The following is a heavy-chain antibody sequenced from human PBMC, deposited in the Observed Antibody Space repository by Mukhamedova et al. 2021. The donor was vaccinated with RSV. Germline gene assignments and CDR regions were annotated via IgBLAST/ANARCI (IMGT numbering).Heavy chain of an antibody. J-gene: IGHJ3*01. CDR2: IYPGDSDT. D-gene: IGHD5-12*01. V-gene: IGHV5-51*01. CDR3: ARRRGQSGYDKGKDYFDV. Sequence: GIIYPGDSDTRYSPSFQGQVAISADKSISTAYLQWSSLKASDTAMYYCARRRGQSGYDKGKDYFDVWGQGTMDSVSS.